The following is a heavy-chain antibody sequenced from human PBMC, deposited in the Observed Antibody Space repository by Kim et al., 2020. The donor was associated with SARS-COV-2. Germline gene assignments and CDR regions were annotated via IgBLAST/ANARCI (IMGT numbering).Heavy chain of an antibody. V-gene: IGHV4-34*01. CDR1: GGSFSGYY. J-gene: IGHJ4*02. D-gene: IGHD3-22*01. CDR2: INHSGST. CDR3: ARGAGWITMIVVVNPGSFDY. Sequence: SETLSLTCAVYGGSFSGYYWSWIRQPPGKGLEWIGEINHSGSTNYNPSLKSRVTISVDTSKNQFSLKLSSVTAADTAVYYCARGAGWITMIVVVNPGSFDYWGQGTLVTVSS.